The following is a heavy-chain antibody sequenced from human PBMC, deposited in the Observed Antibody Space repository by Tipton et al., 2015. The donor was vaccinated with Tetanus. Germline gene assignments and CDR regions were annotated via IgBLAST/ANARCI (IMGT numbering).Heavy chain of an antibody. V-gene: IGHV3-30*03. CDR3: ASGYTTSWYIGY. CDR1: GFRFSYSG. D-gene: IGHD6-13*01. CDR2: IAFDGKNE. Sequence: SLRLSCAASGFRFSYSGMHWVRQAPGKGLEWVAVIAFDGKNERYADSVKGRFIISRDNSKNTLYLQMNSLRAEDSAVYYCASGYTTSWYIGYWGQGTLVTVSS. J-gene: IGHJ4*02.